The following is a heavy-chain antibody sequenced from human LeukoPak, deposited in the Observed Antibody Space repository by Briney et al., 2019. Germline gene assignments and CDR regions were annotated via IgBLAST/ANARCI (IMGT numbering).Heavy chain of an antibody. D-gene: IGHD5-24*01. J-gene: IGHJ3*02. Sequence: SVKVSCKASGGTFSSYAISWVRQAPGQGLEWKGGIIPIFGTANYAQKFQGRVTITADESTSTAYMELSSLRSEDTAVYYCARDPEMAADAFDIWGQGTMVTVSS. CDR3: ARDPEMAADAFDI. V-gene: IGHV1-69*13. CDR1: GGTFSSYA. CDR2: IIPIFGTA.